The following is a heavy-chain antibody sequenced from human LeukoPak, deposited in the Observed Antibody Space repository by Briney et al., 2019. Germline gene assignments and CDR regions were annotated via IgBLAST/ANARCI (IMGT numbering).Heavy chain of an antibody. V-gene: IGHV3-30*04. D-gene: IGHD2-2*01. CDR1: GFTFSSYA. CDR3: AKGYCSSNSCLKTD. CDR2: ISYDGSNK. Sequence: GGSLRLSCAASGFTFSSYAMHWVRQAPGKGLEWVAVISYDGSNKYYADSVKGRFTISRDNSKNTLYLQMNSLRAEDTAVYYCAKGYCSSNSCLKTDWGQGALVTVSS. J-gene: IGHJ4*02.